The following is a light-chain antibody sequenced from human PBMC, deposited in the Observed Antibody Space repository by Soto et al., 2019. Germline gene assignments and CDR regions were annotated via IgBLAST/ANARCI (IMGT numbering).Light chain of an antibody. Sequence: DIQMTQSPSTLSASVGDRVTITCRASQTISSWLAWYQQKPGKAPRLLLYKASSLESGVPSRFSGSGSGTEFTLTISSLQPDDFATYYCQQYNGYSPSTLGQGTKLE. J-gene: IGKJ2*01. CDR3: QQYNGYSPST. CDR1: QTISSW. V-gene: IGKV1-5*03. CDR2: KAS.